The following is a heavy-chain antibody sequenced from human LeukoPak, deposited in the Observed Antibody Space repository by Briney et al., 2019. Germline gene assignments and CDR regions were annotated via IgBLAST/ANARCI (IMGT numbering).Heavy chain of an antibody. CDR2: IDHSGST. CDR1: GASFRNYY. Sequence: ASETLSLTCAVYGASFRNYYWSWIRQTPGKGLEWIGEIDHSGSTNYNPSLKSRVTMSVDTSKNQFSLKLSSVTAADTAVYYCARDVVAAPGTWDYWGQGTLVTVSS. CDR3: ARDVVAAPGTWDY. J-gene: IGHJ4*02. D-gene: IGHD6-13*01. V-gene: IGHV4-34*01.